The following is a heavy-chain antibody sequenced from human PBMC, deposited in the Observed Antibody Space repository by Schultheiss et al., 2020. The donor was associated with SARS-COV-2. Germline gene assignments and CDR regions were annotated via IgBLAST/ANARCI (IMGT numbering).Heavy chain of an antibody. CDR3: ARDGGNGNFDY. CDR2: ISGSGGST. CDR1: GFTFSSYS. D-gene: IGHD1-1*01. Sequence: GESLKISCAASGFTFSSYSMNWVRQAPGKGLEWVSAISGSGGSTYYADSVKGRFTISRDNSKNTLYLQMNSLRAEDTAVYYCARDGGNGNFDYWGQGTLVTVSS. J-gene: IGHJ4*02. V-gene: IGHV3-23*01.